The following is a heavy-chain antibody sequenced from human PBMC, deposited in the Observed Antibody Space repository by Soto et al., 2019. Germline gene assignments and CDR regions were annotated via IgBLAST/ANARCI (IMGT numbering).Heavy chain of an antibody. V-gene: IGHV1-69*13. CDR1: GGTFSRYT. Sequence: SVKVSCIASGGTFSRYTITWVRQAPGQGLEWMGGITPMFGTPNYAQKFQGRVTITADESTSTAYMELSSLRSEDTAMYYCARDGTLYDSSAYYYLYWGQGTLVTVSS. J-gene: IGHJ4*02. CDR2: ITPMFGTP. D-gene: IGHD3-22*01. CDR3: ARDGTLYDSSAYYYLY.